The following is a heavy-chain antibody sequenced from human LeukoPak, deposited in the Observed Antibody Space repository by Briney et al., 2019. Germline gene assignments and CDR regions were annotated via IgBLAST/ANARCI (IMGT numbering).Heavy chain of an antibody. Sequence: PGGSLRLSCAVSGVTFSECYMSWFRQAPGKGLEWVSYISSSGSTKYYADSVRGRFTVSRDNTKNSLFLQMNNLRAEDTAVYYCAREEAMAAVDWGQGTLVTVSS. J-gene: IGHJ4*02. CDR1: GVTFSECY. CDR3: AREEAMAAVD. V-gene: IGHV3-11*04. D-gene: IGHD5-18*01. CDR2: ISSSGSTK.